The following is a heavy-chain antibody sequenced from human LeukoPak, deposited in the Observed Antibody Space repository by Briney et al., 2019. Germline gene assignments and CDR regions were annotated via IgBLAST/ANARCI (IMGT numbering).Heavy chain of an antibody. D-gene: IGHD2-15*01. CDR3: ARYCSGASCYSGVDY. Sequence: GGSLRLSCAASGFTFNTYTMTWVRQAPGGGLERVSPISSNGGRTYYADSMKGRFTISRDNTKNTLYLQMSSLRAEDTAVYYCARYCSGASCYSGVDYWGQGTLVPASS. CDR2: ISSNGGRT. V-gene: IGHV3-23*01. J-gene: IGHJ4*02. CDR1: GFTFNTYT.